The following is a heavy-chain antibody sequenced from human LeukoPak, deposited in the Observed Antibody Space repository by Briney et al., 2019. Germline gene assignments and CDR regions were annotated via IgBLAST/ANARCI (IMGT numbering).Heavy chain of an antibody. J-gene: IGHJ4*02. CDR2: VSYDGSIK. D-gene: IGHD2-2*03. Sequence: PGRSLRLSCAASGFTFSSYAIHWVRQAPGKGLEGVAVVSYDGSIKYYADSVKGRFTISRDNSKNTLYLQMNSLRAEDTAVYYRARDGYCSSTSCLDYWGQGTLVTVST. CDR3: ARDGYCSSTSCLDY. CDR1: GFTFSSYA. V-gene: IGHV3-30-3*01.